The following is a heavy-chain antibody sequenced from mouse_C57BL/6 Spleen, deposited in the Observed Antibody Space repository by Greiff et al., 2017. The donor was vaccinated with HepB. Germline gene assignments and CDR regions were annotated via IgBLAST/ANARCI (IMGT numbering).Heavy chain of an antibody. CDR3: ARGDDPDY. J-gene: IGHJ2*01. Sequence: QVQLQQSGPELVKPGASVKISCKASGYAFSSSWMNWVKQRPGKGLEWIGRSYPGDGDTNYNGKFKGKATLTADKSSSTAYMQLSSLTSEDSAVYFCARGDDPDYWGQGTTLTVSS. CDR1: GYAFSSSW. V-gene: IGHV1-82*01. CDR2: SYPGDGDT.